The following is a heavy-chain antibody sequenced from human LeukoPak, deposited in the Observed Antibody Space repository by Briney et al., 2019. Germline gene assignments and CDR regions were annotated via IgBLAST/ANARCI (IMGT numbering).Heavy chain of an antibody. CDR2: IYYSGST. Sequence: SETLSLTCTVSGGSISSASSYWAWIRQPPGKGLEWFGSIYYSGSTYYNPSLNGRVAISVDTSKNQFSLQLSPLTAADTAVYHYARHGHHGDYDYWGQGTLVTVSS. D-gene: IGHD4-17*01. CDR3: ARHGHHGDYDY. V-gene: IGHV4-39*01. J-gene: IGHJ4*02. CDR1: GGSISSASSY.